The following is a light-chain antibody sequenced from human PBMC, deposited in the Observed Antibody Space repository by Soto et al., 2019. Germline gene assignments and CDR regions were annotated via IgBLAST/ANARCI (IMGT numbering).Light chain of an antibody. V-gene: IGLV2-14*01. CDR3: TSYTSSSTLV. J-gene: IGLJ1*01. Sequence: QSVLTQPASVSGSPGQSITISCTGTSSDVGAYKYVSWYQQHPGKAPKLIIYEVNTRPSGVSHRFSGSKSGNTASLTISGLQADEEADYYCTSYTSSSTLVFGTGTKVTVL. CDR2: EVN. CDR1: SSDVGAYKY.